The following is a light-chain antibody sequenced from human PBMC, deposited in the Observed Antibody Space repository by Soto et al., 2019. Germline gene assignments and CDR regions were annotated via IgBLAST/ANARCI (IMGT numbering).Light chain of an antibody. J-gene: IGKJ1*01. CDR1: QSISSW. CDR3: QQYNSYWT. CDR2: DAS. V-gene: IGKV1-5*01. Sequence: DRQLTHSPATLSASVGARVTITCRASQSISSWLAWYQQKPGKAPKLLIYDASSLESGVPSRFSGSGSGTEFTLTISSLQPDDFATYYCQQYNSYWTFGQGTKVDI.